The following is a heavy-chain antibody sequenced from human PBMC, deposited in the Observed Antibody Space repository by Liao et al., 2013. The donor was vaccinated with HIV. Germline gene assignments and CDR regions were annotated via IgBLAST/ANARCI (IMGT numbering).Heavy chain of an antibody. CDR3: ASLYYYGSGSYYDFDY. CDR2: IYYSGST. Sequence: QLQLQESGPGLVKPSETLTLTCTVAGGSISSSSYYWGWIRQPPGKGLECIGSIYYSGSTYYNPSLKSRVTISVDTSKNQFSLKLSSVTAADTAVYYCASLYYYGSGSYYDFDYWGQGTLVTVSS. CDR1: GGSISSSSYY. V-gene: IGHV4-39*07. J-gene: IGHJ4*02. D-gene: IGHD3-10*01.